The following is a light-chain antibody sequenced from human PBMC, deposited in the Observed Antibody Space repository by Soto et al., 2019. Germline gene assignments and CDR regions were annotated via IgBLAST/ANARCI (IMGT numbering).Light chain of an antibody. CDR1: SSDVGSYNL. V-gene: IGLV2-23*01. Sequence: QSVLTQPASVSGSPGQSITISCTGTSSDVGSYNLVSWYQQHPGKAPKLMIYEGSKRPSGVSNRFSGSKSGNTASLTISGLQAEDEADYYCCSYAGSNVFGSGTQLTVL. CDR3: CSYAGSNV. CDR2: EGS. J-gene: IGLJ6*01.